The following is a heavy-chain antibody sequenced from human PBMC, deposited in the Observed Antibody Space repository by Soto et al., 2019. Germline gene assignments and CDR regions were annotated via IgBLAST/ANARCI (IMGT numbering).Heavy chain of an antibody. D-gene: IGHD2-15*01. Sequence: EVQLVESGGGLVQPGRSLRLSCAASGFTFDHCGMHWVRQAPGKGLEWVAGISWDSSTIGYADSGKGRFIISRDDAKNSLYLQMDSLRGEYSALYYCVQGRYPTMATPLDHWGQGTQVIVSS. CDR1: GFTFDHCG. CDR2: ISWDSSTI. CDR3: VQGRYPTMATPLDH. J-gene: IGHJ4*02. V-gene: IGHV3-9*01.